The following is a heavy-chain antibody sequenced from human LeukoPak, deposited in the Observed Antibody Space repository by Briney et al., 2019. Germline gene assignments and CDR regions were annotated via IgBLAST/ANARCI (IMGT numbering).Heavy chain of an antibody. J-gene: IGHJ4*02. CDR3: AKEGKQWLASYYFDY. D-gene: IGHD6-19*01. CDR2: IWYDGSNK. Sequence: GGSLRLSCAASGFTFSSYGMHWVRQAPGKGLEWVAVIWYDGSNKYYADSVKGRFTISRDNSKNTLYLQINSLRAEDTAVYYCAKEGKQWLASYYFDYWGQGTLVTVSS. CDR1: GFTFSSYG. V-gene: IGHV3-33*06.